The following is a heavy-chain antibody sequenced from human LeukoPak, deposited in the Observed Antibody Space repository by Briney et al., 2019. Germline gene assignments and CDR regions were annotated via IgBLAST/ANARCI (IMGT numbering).Heavy chain of an antibody. D-gene: IGHD3-9*01. V-gene: IGHV3-7*03. CDR2: IKQDGSEK. J-gene: IGHJ4*02. CDR3: AKWGDYDVLTGYYVSDY. Sequence: GGSLRLSCAASGFTFSSYWMSWVRQAPGKGLEWVANIKQDGSEKYYVDSVKGRFTISRDNSKNTVFLQMNSLRAEDTAVYYCAKWGDYDVLTGYYVSDYWGQGTLVTVSS. CDR1: GFTFSSYW.